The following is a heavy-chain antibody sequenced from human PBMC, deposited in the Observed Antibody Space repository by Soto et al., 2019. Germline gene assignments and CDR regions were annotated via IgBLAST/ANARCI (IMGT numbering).Heavy chain of an antibody. D-gene: IGHD3-16*01. CDR2: IYYSGTT. J-gene: IGHJ4*02. CDR1: GDSVSNDNYY. CDR3: ARSQRGRTAFTFDY. Sequence: SGTLSLTCAVSGDSVSNDNYYWSWIRQPPGKGLEWIGYIYYSGTTNYNSYLKSRLSLSVDMSKNQFSLKLASVTAADTAVYFCARSQRGRTAFTFDYWGQGALVTVS. V-gene: IGHV4-61*01.